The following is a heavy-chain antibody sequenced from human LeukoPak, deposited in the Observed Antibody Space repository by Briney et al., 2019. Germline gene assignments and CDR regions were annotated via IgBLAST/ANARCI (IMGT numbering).Heavy chain of an antibody. D-gene: IGHD3-10*01. CDR1: GGSISSGGYY. CDR2: IYYSGST. V-gene: IGHV4-31*03. J-gene: IGHJ3*02. CDR3: ARAPFITMVRASDAFDI. Sequence: SETLSLTCTLSGGSISSGGYYWRWLRQHPGTRLHWLGYIYYSGSTYYNPSLKSRVTISVDTSKNQFSLKLSSVTAADTAVYYCARAPFITMVRASDAFDIWGQGTMVTVSS.